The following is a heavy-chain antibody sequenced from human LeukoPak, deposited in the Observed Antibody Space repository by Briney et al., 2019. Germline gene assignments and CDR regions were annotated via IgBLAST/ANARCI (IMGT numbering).Heavy chain of an antibody. D-gene: IGHD6-13*01. Sequence: LTGRSLRLSCAASGFTFDDYAMHWVRQAPGKGLEWVSGISWNSGSIGYADSVKGRFTISRDNAKNSLYLQMNSLRAEDTAVYYCARARWAASLYYYYYGMDVWGQGTTVTVSS. CDR1: GFTFDDYA. CDR3: ARARWAASLYYYYYGMDV. CDR2: ISWNSGSI. V-gene: IGHV3-9*01. J-gene: IGHJ6*02.